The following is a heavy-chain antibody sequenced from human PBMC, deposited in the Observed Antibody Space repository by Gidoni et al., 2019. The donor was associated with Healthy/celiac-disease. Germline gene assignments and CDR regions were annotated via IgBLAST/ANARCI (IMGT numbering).Heavy chain of an antibody. D-gene: IGHD1-26*01. Sequence: VQLVQSGPAVKKPRASVKVSCKDSGYTCTGYYMHWVRQAPGQGLEWMGWINPNSGGTNYAQKFQGRVTMTRDTVISTAYMVLSRLRSDDTAVYYCARVLSIVGATNFGYWGQGTLVTVSS. CDR3: ARVLSIVGATNFGY. V-gene: IGHV1-2*02. CDR2: INPNSGGT. J-gene: IGHJ4*02. CDR1: GYTCTGYY.